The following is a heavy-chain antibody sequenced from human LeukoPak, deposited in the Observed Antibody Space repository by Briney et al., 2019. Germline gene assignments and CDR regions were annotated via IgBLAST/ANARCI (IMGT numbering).Heavy chain of an antibody. Sequence: PSETLSLTCTVSGGSISSSSYYWGWIRQPPGKGLEWIGSIYYSGSTYYNPSLKSRVTISVDTSKNQFSLKLSSVTAADTAVYYCAREGLYDSSGTDFDYWGQGTLVTVSS. CDR3: AREGLYDSSGTDFDY. CDR1: GGSISSSSYY. D-gene: IGHD3-22*01. V-gene: IGHV4-39*07. J-gene: IGHJ4*02. CDR2: IYYSGST.